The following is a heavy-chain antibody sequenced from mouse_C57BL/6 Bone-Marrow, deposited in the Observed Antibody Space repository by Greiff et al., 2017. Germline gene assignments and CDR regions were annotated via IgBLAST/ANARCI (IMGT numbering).Heavy chain of an antibody. J-gene: IGHJ3*01. V-gene: IGHV5-9-1*02. CDR3: TRDRNWGRFAD. Sequence: EVQVVESGEGLVKPGGSLKLSCAASGFTFSSYAMSWVRQTPEKRLEWVAYISSGGDYIYYADTVKGRFTISRDNARNTQYLQRSSLKDEDTAMYYCTRDRNWGRFADWGQGTLVTVSA. CDR2: ISSGGDYI. CDR1: GFTFSSYA. D-gene: IGHD4-1*01.